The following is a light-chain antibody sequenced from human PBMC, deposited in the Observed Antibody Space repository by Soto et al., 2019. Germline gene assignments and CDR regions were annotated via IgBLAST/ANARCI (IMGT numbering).Light chain of an antibody. CDR2: AAS. Sequence: DIQMTQSPSSLSASVGDRVTITCRASQDINNYLVWYQQKPGTVPKLLIYAASTLQSGVPSRFSGSGSGTDFPLTISSLQHEDVATYYCQKYNSVPFTFGPGTKVDLK. V-gene: IGKV1-27*01. CDR1: QDINNY. CDR3: QKYNSVPFT. J-gene: IGKJ3*01.